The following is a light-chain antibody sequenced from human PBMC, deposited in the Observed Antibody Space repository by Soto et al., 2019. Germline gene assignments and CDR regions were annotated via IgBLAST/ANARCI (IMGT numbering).Light chain of an antibody. CDR1: ESISTW. CDR3: QQYSAYPLT. Sequence: DTQMTQSPSTLSASVGDRVTISCRASESISTWLAWYQQKPGKAPNLLIQKASSLESGAPSRFRGSGSRTEFTLTISSLQPDDFATYCCQQYSAYPLTFGGGTKMEIK. CDR2: KAS. J-gene: IGKJ4*01. V-gene: IGKV1-5*03.